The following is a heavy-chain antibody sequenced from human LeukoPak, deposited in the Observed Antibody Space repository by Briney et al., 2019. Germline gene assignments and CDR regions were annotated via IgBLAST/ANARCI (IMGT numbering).Heavy chain of an antibody. J-gene: IGHJ1*01. CDR2: ISAYNGYT. V-gene: IGHV1-18*01. D-gene: IGHD4-11*01. CDR1: GYTFTNYG. CDR3: ARDKAVTTELTQYFQH. Sequence: ASVKVSCKASGYTFTNYGVSWVRQAPGQGLKWMGWISAYNGYTNYAQKFQFRVTMTTDTSTSTAYMELRSLTSDDTAVYYCARDKAVTTELTQYFQHWGQGTLVTVSS.